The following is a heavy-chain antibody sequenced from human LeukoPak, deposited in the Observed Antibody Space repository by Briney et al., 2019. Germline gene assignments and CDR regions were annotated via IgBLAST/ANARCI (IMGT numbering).Heavy chain of an antibody. V-gene: IGHV3-66*01. CDR3: AADARSKYLVH. D-gene: IGHD4-11*01. CDR2: LYSGGTT. J-gene: IGHJ4*02. Sequence: GGSLRLSCAASGFSVSSKYMSWVRQAPGKGLDWVSVLYSGGTTYYADSVKGRFTISRDNSRNTLYLEMNSLRDGDTAVYYCAADARSKYLVHWGQGTLVIVSS. CDR1: GFSVSSKY.